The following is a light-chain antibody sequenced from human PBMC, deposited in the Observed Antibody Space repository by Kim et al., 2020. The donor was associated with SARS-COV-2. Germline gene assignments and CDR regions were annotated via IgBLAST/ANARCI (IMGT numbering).Light chain of an antibody. CDR3: QQYNNWPYS. V-gene: IGKV3-15*01. CDR1: QSVSSK. J-gene: IGKJ2*03. Sequence: EIVMTQSPATLSVSPGESATLSCRASQSVSSKLAWYQQKPGQAPRFLIYGASTRATGIPARFSGSGSGTEFTLTISSLQSEDFAVYYCQQYNNWPYSFGQGTKLEI. CDR2: GAS.